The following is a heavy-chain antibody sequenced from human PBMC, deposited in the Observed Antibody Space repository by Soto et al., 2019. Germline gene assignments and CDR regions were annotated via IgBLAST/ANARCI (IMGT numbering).Heavy chain of an antibody. CDR3: ARDQGRIVGATGIDP. V-gene: IGHV3-11*06. D-gene: IGHD1-26*01. Sequence: GGSLRLSCAASGFTFSDYYMSWIRQAPGKGLEWVSYISSSSSYTNYADSVKGRFTISRDNAKNSLYLQMNSLRAEDTAVYYCARDQGRIVGATGIDPWGQGTLVTVSS. CDR1: GFTFSDYY. CDR2: ISSSSSYT. J-gene: IGHJ5*02.